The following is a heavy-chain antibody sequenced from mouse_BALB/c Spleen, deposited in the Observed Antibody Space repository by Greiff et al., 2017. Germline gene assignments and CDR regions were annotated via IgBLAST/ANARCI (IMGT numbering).Heavy chain of an antibody. CDR1: GYSITSGYY. CDR3: AREPYGSSSAMDY. J-gene: IGHJ4*01. Sequence: EVQVVESGPGLVKPSQSLSLTCSVTGYSITSGYYWNWIRQFPGNKLEWMGYISYDGSNNYNPSLKNRISITRDTSKNQFFLKLNSVTTEDTATYYCAREPYGSSSAMDYWGQGTSVTVSS. D-gene: IGHD1-1*01. CDR2: ISYDGSN. V-gene: IGHV3-6*02.